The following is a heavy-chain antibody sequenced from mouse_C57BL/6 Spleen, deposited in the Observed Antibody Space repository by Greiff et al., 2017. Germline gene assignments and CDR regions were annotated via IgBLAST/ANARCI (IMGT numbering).Heavy chain of an antibody. D-gene: IGHD1-1*01. CDR1: GYAFSSSW. CDR2: IYPGDGDT. Sequence: VQLQESGPELVKPGASVKISCKASGYAFSSSWMNWVKQRPGKGLEWIGRIYPGDGDTNYNGKFKGKATLTADKSSSTAYMQLSSLTSEDSAVYFCARDLYYYGSSYYAMDYWGQGTSVTVSS. V-gene: IGHV1-82*01. CDR3: ARDLYYYGSSYYAMDY. J-gene: IGHJ4*01.